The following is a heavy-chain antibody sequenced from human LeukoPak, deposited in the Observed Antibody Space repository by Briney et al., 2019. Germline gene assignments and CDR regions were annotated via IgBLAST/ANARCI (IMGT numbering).Heavy chain of an antibody. Sequence: SSETLSLTWSVSGGSIRTNYWSWLRQPPGKGLEWIAFVDYRGTTNYNRSLKSRATISVDTSKSQFSLKLSSVTAADTAVYYSARGGASSKFFDYWGQGALVTVSS. CDR3: ARGGASSKFFDY. J-gene: IGHJ4*02. D-gene: IGHD6-6*01. V-gene: IGHV4-59*01. CDR2: VDYRGTT. CDR1: GGSIRTNY.